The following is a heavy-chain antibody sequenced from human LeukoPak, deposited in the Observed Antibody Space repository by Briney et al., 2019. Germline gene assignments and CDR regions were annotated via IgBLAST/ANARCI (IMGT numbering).Heavy chain of an antibody. D-gene: IGHD6-19*01. CDR1: GFTFDDYG. J-gene: IGHJ4*02. V-gene: IGHV3-20*04. CDR3: ARDRASAVAAFFDY. CDR2: INWNGGST. Sequence: GGSLRLSCAASGFTFDDYGMSWVRQAPGKWLEWVSSINWNGGSTGYADSVKGRFTISRDNAKNSLYLQMDSLRAEDTALYYCARDRASAVAAFFDYWGQGTLVPVSS.